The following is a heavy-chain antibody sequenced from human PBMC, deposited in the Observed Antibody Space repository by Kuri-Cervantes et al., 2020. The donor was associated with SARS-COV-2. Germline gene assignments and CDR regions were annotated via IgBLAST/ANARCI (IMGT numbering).Heavy chain of an antibody. D-gene: IGHD3-9*01. CDR2: INPSGGST. V-gene: IGHV1-46*01. Sequence: GGSLRLSCKGSGYTFTSYYMHWVRQVPGQGLEWMGIINPSGGSTSYAQKFQGRVTMTRDTSTSTVYMELSSLGSEDTAVYYCARGGHDILTYYFDYWGRGTLVTVSS. J-gene: IGHJ4*02. CDR1: GYTFTSYY. CDR3: ARGGHDILTYYFDY.